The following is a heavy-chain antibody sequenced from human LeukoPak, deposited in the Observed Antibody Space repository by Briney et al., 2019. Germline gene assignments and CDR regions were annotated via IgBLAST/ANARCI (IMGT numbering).Heavy chain of an antibody. D-gene: IGHD3-10*01. CDR3: ARGYYGSGSYYMGNY. CDR1: GFIFSNYG. V-gene: IGHV3-33*08. CDR2: IWYDGSNK. J-gene: IGHJ4*02. Sequence: GRSLRLSCAASGFIFSNYGMHWVRQAPGKGLEWVAVIWYDGSNKYYADSVKGRFTISRDNSKNTLYLQMNSLRVEDSALYYCARGYYGSGSYYMGNYWGQGTLVTVSS.